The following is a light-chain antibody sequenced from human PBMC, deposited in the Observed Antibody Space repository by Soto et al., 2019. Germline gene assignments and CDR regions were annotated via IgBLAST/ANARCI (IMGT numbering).Light chain of an antibody. CDR1: QAINNN. Sequence: VLTQAPDTLSVSPGERATLSCRASQAINNNVAWYQLKDGQVPRLLIYGASTRATGIPDRFSGSGSGTDFTLSISRLEPEDFAVYYCQQYVNSPWTFGQGTKVDIK. J-gene: IGKJ1*01. CDR2: GAS. CDR3: QQYVNSPWT. V-gene: IGKV3-20*01.